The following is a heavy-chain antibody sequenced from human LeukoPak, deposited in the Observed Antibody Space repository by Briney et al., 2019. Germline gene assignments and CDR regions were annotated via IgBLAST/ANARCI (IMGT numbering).Heavy chain of an antibody. CDR3: ARGRATVTTLSGMDV. CDR2: INPNTGGT. V-gene: IGHV1-2*04. D-gene: IGHD4-17*01. J-gene: IGHJ6*02. Sequence: ASVKVSCKASGYTFIGYYMHWVRQAPGQGLEWVGWINPNTGGTNYAQKFQGWVTMTRDTSISTAYMELSRLRSDATAVYYCARGRATVTTLSGMDVWGQGTTVTVSS. CDR1: GYTFIGYY.